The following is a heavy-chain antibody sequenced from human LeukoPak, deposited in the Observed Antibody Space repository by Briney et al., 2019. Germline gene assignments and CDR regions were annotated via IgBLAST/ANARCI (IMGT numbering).Heavy chain of an antibody. D-gene: IGHD5-24*01. CDR1: GLSFSDHY. V-gene: IGHV3-11*01. Sequence: GGSLRLFCVVSGLSFSDHYMIWMRQAPGKGLEWVSYISGTGDFIYYADSVKGRFTVSRDNAKKSLYLQMRSLRTEDTAMYYCARDRLGLVATTWGQGTLVTVSS. CDR2: ISGTGDFI. CDR3: ARDRLGLVATT. J-gene: IGHJ4*02.